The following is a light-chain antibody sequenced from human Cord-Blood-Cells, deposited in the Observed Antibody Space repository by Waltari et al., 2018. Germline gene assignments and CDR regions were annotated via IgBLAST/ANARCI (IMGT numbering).Light chain of an antibody. CDR2: GAS. CDR1: QSVSSN. V-gene: IGKV3-15*01. Sequence: EIVMTQSPATLSVSPGERATLSCRASQSVSSNLAWYQQKPGQAPRLLIYGASTRATGIPARFSGSGSGTEFTLTNSSLQSEDCEGYYCQEDTNSPRTFGQGTKVEI. CDR3: QEDTNSPRT. J-gene: IGKJ1*01.